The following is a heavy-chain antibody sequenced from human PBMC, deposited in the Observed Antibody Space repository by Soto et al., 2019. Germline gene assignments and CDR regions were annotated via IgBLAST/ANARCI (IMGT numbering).Heavy chain of an antibody. CDR2: IIPILGIA. CDR3: ASTPVVVAVHNWFDP. Sequence: QVQLVQSGAEVKKPGSSVKVSCKASGGTFSSYTISWVRQAPGQGLEWMGRIIPILGIANYAQKFQGRVTITADKSTRTAYMELSSLRSEDTAVYYCASTPVVVAVHNWFDPWGQGTLVTVSS. CDR1: GGTFSSYT. D-gene: IGHD2-15*01. V-gene: IGHV1-69*02. J-gene: IGHJ5*02.